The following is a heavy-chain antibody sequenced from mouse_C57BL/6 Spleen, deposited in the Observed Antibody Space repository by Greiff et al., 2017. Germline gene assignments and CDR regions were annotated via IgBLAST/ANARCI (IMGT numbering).Heavy chain of an antibody. V-gene: IGHV1-80*01. CDR2: IYPGDGDT. CDR1: GYAFSSYW. J-gene: IGHJ4*01. D-gene: IGHD4-1*02. Sequence: VQLQQSGAELVKPGASVKISCKASGYAFSSYWMNWVKQRPGKGLEWIGQIYPGDGDTNYNGKFKGKATLTADKSSSTAYMQLSILTSEDSAVYYCARSLNGDDDAMDYWGQGTSVTVSS. CDR3: ARSLNGDDDAMDY.